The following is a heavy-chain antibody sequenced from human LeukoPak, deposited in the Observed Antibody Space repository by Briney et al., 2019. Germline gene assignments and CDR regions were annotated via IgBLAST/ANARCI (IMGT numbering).Heavy chain of an antibody. J-gene: IGHJ6*03. V-gene: IGHV3-11*04. D-gene: IGHD3-3*01. CDR1: GFTFRDYY. Sequence: GGSLRLSCAASGFTFRDYYMSWIRQAPGKGLEWVSYISSSGSTIYYADSVKGRFTISRDNAKNSLYLQMNSLRAEDTAVYYCARPYYDFWSGYYAGGSHYYYYMDVWGKGTTVTVSS. CDR3: ARPYYDFWSGYYAGGSHYYYYMDV. CDR2: ISSSGSTI.